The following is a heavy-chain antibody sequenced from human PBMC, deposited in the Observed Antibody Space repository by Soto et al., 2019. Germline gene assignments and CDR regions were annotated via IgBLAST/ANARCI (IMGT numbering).Heavy chain of an antibody. CDR3: AKGGRQWLVTSDFNY. Sequence: GGSLRLSCAAFGFTFSTFDMTWVRQPPGKGLEWVAVVSHDGRNTHYADSVKGRFTISRDSSKNTVSLEMTSLRAEDTAVYYCAKGGRQWLVTSDFNYWGQGALVTVSS. CDR2: VSHDGRNT. J-gene: IGHJ4*02. CDR1: GFTFSTFD. V-gene: IGHV3-30*18. D-gene: IGHD6-19*01.